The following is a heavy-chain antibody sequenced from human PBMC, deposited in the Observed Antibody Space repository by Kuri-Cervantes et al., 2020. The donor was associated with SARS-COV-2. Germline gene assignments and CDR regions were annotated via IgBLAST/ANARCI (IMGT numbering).Heavy chain of an antibody. CDR3: AREDYRLPYLDY. V-gene: IGHV3-11*06. D-gene: IGHD4-11*01. Sequence: GESLKISCAASGFTSSDYYMSWIRQAPGKGLEWVSYISSSSSYTNYADSVKGRFTISRDNAKNSMYLQMNSLRAEDTAVYYCAREDYRLPYLDYWSQGTLVTVSS. J-gene: IGHJ4*02. CDR1: GFTSSDYY. CDR2: ISSSSSYT.